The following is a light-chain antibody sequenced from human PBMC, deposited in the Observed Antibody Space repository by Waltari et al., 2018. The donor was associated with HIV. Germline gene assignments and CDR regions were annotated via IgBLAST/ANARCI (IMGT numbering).Light chain of an antibody. CDR2: GAR. CDR1: EEIGTQ. V-gene: IGKV3-15*01. CDR3: QQYVSWPVHT. Sequence: EVILTQSPDILSVSPGESATLSCRASEEIGTQLAWYQQQPGQAPRRLVVGARTTAPGISARFSGRGFGTEFTLTISNLQSGDFAVYFCQQYVSWPVHTFGQGTRLE. J-gene: IGKJ2*01.